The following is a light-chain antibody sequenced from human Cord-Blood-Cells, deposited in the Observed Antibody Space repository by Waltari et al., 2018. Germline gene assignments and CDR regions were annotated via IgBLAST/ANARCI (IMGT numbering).Light chain of an antibody. CDR2: EVS. CDR3: SSYTSSSTHYV. V-gene: IGLV2-14*01. Sequence: QSALTQPASVSGSPGQSITISCTGTSSDVGGYHYVSWYPQHPGKAPKLMIYEVSNRPSGVSNRFSGSKSGNTASLTISGLQAEDEADYYCSSYTSSSTHYVFGTGTKVTVL. CDR1: SSDVGGYHY. J-gene: IGLJ1*01.